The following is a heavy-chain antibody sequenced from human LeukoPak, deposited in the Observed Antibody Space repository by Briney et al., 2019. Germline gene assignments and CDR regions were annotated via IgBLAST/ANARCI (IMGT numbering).Heavy chain of an antibody. V-gene: IGHV3-7*04. CDR3: GRGMDV. J-gene: IGHJ6*02. CDR1: GFTFKTYW. CDR2: IKEDGSEK. Sequence: GGSLRLSCAVSGFTFKTYWMSWVRQAPGKGLEWVANIKEDGSEKYYVDSVKGRFTISRDNAKNSLYLQMNSLRAEDTAVYYCGRGMDVWGQGTTVTVSS.